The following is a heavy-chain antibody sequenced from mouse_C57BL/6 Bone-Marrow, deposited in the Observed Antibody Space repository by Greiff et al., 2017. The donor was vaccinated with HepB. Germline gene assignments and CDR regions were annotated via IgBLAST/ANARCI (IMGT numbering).Heavy chain of an antibody. CDR3: ARLGYYGWFAY. D-gene: IGHD1-1*02. J-gene: IGHJ3*01. V-gene: IGHV4-1*01. Sequence: EVNLVESGGGLVQPGGSLKLSCAASGIDFSRYWMSWVRRAPGQGLEWIGEINPDSRTINYAPSLKDKFIISRDNAKNTLYLQMSKVRSEDTCLYYCARLGYYGWFAYWGQGTLVTVSA. CDR1: GIDFSRYW. CDR2: INPDSRTI.